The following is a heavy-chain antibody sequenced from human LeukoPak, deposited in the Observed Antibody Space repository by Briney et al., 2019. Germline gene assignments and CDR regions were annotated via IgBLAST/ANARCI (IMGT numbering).Heavy chain of an antibody. D-gene: IGHD3-16*02. V-gene: IGHV4-30-2*01. CDR2: INHSGST. CDR1: GGSISSGGYS. CDR3: ARWDDNVWGSYRYSFDY. J-gene: IGHJ4*02. Sequence: SETLSLTCAVSGGSISSGGYSWSWIRQPPGKGLEWIGYINHSGSTNYNPSLKSRVTISVDTSKNQFSLKLSSVTAADTAVYYCARWDDNVWGSYRYSFDYWGQGTLVTVSS.